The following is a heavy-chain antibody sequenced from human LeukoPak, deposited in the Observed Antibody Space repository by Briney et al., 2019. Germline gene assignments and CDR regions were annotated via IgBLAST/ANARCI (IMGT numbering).Heavy chain of an antibody. D-gene: IGHD3-3*01. CDR1: AGSISSGDYY. V-gene: IGHV4-30-4*01. J-gene: IGHJ3*02. CDR2: IYYSGST. Sequence: SETLSLTCTVSAGSISSGDYYWSWIRQPPGKGLEWIGYIYYSGSTYYNPSLKRRVTISVDTSKNQFSLRLSSVTAADTAVYYCARGCFGVVIIPHDVFDIWGQGTMVTVSS. CDR3: ARGCFGVVIIPHDVFDI.